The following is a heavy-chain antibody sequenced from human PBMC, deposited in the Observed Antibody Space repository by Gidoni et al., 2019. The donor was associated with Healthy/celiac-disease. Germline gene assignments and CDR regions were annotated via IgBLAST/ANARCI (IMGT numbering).Heavy chain of an antibody. J-gene: IGHJ6*02. V-gene: IGHV1-69*02. CDR1: GGTFSSYT. D-gene: IGHD6-6*01. CDR3: ARVYSSSSDYYYYGMDV. CDR2: IIPILGIA. Sequence: QVQLVQSGAEVKKPGSSVKVSCKASGGTFSSYTISWVRQAPGQGLEWMGRIIPILGIANYAQKFQGRVTITADKSTSTAYMELSSLRSEDTAVYYCARVYSSSSDYYYYGMDVWGQGTTVTVSS.